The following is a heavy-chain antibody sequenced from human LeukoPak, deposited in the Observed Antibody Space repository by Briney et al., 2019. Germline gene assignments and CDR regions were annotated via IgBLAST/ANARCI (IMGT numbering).Heavy chain of an antibody. CDR3: SGRYGPGPV. CDR2: ILPDGRDT. J-gene: IGHJ4*02. Sequence: ASVKVSCKASGYTFAAHHIHWVRQAPGQGLEWMGWILPDGRDTKYSQKFQDRMTLTTDTSTNTAYMELSKLIPDDTAVYYCSGRYGPGPVWGQGTLISASP. CDR1: GYTFAAHH. V-gene: IGHV1-2*02. D-gene: IGHD3-10*01.